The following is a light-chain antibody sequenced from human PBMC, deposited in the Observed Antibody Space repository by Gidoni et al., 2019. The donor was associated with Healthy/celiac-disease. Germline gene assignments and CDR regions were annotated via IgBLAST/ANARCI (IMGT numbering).Light chain of an antibody. V-gene: IGLV2-14*03. J-gene: IGLJ3*02. Sequence: QSALTQPASVSGSPGQSITLSCTGTSSDVGGYNYVSWYQQHPGKAPKLMIYDVSNRPSGVSNRVSGSKSGNTASLTISGLQAEDEADYYCSSYTSSSTLFGGGTKLTVL. CDR2: DVS. CDR3: SSYTSSSTL. CDR1: SSDVGGYNY.